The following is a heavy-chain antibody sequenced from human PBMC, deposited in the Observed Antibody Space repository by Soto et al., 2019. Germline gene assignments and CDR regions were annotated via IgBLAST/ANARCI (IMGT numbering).Heavy chain of an antibody. D-gene: IGHD3-3*02. CDR2: IYYSGST. J-gene: IGHJ1*01. V-gene: IGHV4-31*03. CDR1: GGSISSGGYY. Sequence: QVQLQESGPGLVKPSQTLSLTCTVSGGSISSGGYYWSWIRQHPGKGLEWIGYIYYSGSTYYNPSLKTRVTISVDTSKNEFAPKLGVVTGADSGGDYCASDPLAWGQGTLVTVSS. CDR3: ASDPLA.